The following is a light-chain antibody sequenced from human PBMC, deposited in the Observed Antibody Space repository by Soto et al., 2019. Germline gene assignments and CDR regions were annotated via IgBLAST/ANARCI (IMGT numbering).Light chain of an antibody. J-gene: IGKJ1*01. CDR2: VAS. Sequence: EIVLTQSPATLSLSPGEKATLSCRASESVSSYLAWYQQRPGQGPRLLIVVASNRQYSIPARFSGSGAGTDYTLTIGSLGPEEFAVYDCQLRYNCPPTFGQETKVDIK. CDR3: QLRYNCPPT. V-gene: IGKV3-11*01. CDR1: ESVSSY.